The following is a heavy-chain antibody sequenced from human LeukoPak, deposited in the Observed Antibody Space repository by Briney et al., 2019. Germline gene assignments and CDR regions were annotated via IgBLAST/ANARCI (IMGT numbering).Heavy chain of an antibody. CDR1: GFTFSSYA. CDR2: ISGSGGNT. CDR3: AKSRARTEGSSGSIDY. J-gene: IGHJ4*02. Sequence: GGSLRLSCAASGFTFSSYAMSWVRQAPGKGLEWASAISGSGGNTYYADSVKGRFTISRDNSENTLFLQMNSLRAEDTAVYYCAKSRARTEGSSGSIDYWGQGTLVTVSS. D-gene: IGHD3-22*01. V-gene: IGHV3-23*01.